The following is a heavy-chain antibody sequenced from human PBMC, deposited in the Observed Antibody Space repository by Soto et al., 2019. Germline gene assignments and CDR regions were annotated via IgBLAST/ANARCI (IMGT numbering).Heavy chain of an antibody. CDR2: ITPSGGDT. V-gene: IGHV3-23*01. Sequence: EVLLLESGGGLVQPGGSLRLSCAASGFTFSSDAMNWVRQAPGKGLEWVSAITPSGGDTYYADSVKGRFTISRDNSRNSLYLEMSSLRADDTAEYYCAKSGSHSYFDYWGQGTLVTVSS. J-gene: IGHJ4*02. CDR1: GFTFSSDA. CDR3: AKSGSHSYFDY. D-gene: IGHD1-26*01.